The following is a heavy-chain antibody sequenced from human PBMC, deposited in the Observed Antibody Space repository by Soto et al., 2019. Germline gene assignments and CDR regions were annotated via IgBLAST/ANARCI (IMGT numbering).Heavy chain of an antibody. CDR1: GFSLSTSGVG. J-gene: IGHJ4*02. Sequence: QITLKESGPTLVKPTQTLTLTCTFSGFSLSTSGVGVGWIRQPPGKALEWLALIYWDDDKRYSPSLKSRLTIIMDISKNQVVLTMTNMDPVDTSIYYSAHRVDVYNSLDYWGQGTLVTVSS. CDR2: IYWDDDK. CDR3: AHRVDVYNSLDY. D-gene: IGHD1-1*01. V-gene: IGHV2-5*02.